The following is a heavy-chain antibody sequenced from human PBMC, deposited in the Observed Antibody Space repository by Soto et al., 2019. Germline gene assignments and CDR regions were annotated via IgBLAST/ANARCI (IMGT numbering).Heavy chain of an antibody. CDR3: ARVRWIFTSPWDYYYYGMDV. CDR1: GGTFSSYA. Sequence: ASVKVSCKASGGTFSSYAISWVRQAPGQGLEWMGGINPVIGTAKYAQKFQGRVTITADTSTSTDYMELSRLRAEGTAVYYCARVRWIFTSPWDYYYYGMDVWGQGTTVTVSS. J-gene: IGHJ6*02. CDR2: INPVIGTA. V-gene: IGHV1-69*06. D-gene: IGHD3-3*01.